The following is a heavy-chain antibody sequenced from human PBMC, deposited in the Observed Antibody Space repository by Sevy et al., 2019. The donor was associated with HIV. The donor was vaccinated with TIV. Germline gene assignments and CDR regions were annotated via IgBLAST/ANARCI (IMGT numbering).Heavy chain of an antibody. CDR2: ISGSGGST. D-gene: IGHD6-19*01. Sequence: GGSLRLSCAASGFTFSSYAMSWVRQAPGKGLEWVSAISGSGGSTYYADSVKGRFTISRDNSKNTLYLQMNSLRAEDTAAYYCAKDGTRIAVAYYFDYWGQGTLVTVSS. CDR3: AKDGTRIAVAYYFDY. J-gene: IGHJ4*02. V-gene: IGHV3-23*01. CDR1: GFTFSSYA.